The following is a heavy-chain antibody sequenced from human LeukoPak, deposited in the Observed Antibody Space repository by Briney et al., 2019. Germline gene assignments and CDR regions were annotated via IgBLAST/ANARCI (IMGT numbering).Heavy chain of an antibody. CDR1: RGSISSGGYY. CDR2: VYFRRST. V-gene: IGHV4-31*03. Sequence: SQTLSPTRTLSRGSISSGGYYWSWIRQHPPKGLEWIGYVYFRRSTYYNPSVKTRVTISVDTSTNHVSLKLSSVTGADTAVYYCARDGWGYDILTGYKYYYYYGMDVWGQGTTVTVSS. J-gene: IGHJ6*02. D-gene: IGHD3-9*01. CDR3: ARDGWGYDILTGYKYYYYYGMDV.